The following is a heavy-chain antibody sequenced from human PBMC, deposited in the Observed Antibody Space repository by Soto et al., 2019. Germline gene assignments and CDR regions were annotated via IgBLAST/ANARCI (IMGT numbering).Heavy chain of an antibody. CDR2: ISSSSSTI. Sequence: GGSLRLSCAASGFTFSSYSMNWVRQAPGKGLEWVSYISSSSSTIYYADSVKGRFTISRDNAKNSLYLQMNSLRDEDTAVYYCARDRVSGSGSPTYYFDYWGQGTLVTVSS. CDR3: ARDRVSGSGSPTYYFDY. CDR1: GFTFSSYS. D-gene: IGHD3-10*01. V-gene: IGHV3-48*02. J-gene: IGHJ4*02.